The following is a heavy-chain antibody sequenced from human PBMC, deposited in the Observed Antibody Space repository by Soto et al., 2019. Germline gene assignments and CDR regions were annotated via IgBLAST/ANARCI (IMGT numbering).Heavy chain of an antibody. CDR1: GFTFNSYA. D-gene: IGHD3-22*01. CDR2: ISAGGGST. Sequence: EVQLLESGGGLVQPGGSLRLSCAASGFTFNSYAMSWVRQAPGKGLEWVSTISAGGGSTYYADSVKGRFTISRDNSKNTLYLQMNSLRAEDTAVYYCAKTPSKYYYDSSGYELDYWGQGTLVTVSS. J-gene: IGHJ4*02. V-gene: IGHV3-23*01. CDR3: AKTPSKYYYDSSGYELDY.